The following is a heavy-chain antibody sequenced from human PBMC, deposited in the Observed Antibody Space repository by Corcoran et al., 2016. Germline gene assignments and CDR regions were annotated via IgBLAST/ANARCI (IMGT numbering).Heavy chain of an antibody. CDR3: ARAESLLWFGELSSGFDY. Sequence: EVQLVESGGGLVQPGGSLRLSCAASGFTFSSYWMSWVRQAPGKGLEWVANIKQDGSEKYYVDSVKGRFTISRDNAKNSLYLQMNSLRAEDTAVYYCARAESLLWFGELSSGFDYWGQGTLVTVPS. CDR2: IKQDGSEK. V-gene: IGHV3-7*03. J-gene: IGHJ4*02. CDR1: GFTFSSYW. D-gene: IGHD3-10*01.